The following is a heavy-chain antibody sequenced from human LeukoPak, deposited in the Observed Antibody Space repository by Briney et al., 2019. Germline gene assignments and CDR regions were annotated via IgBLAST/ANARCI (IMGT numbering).Heavy chain of an antibody. V-gene: IGHV3-23*01. CDR2: ISAGADVI. CDR3: ARAGYYLSPYFFDY. Sequence: PGGSLRLSCEAAGFSFRDYPMGWVRRASGKRLEWVSGISAGADVIFYADPVKGRFTISRDNSKNTLYLQMNSLRAEDTAVYYCARAGYYLSPYFFDYWGQGTLVTVSS. CDR1: GFSFRDYP. D-gene: IGHD3-3*01. J-gene: IGHJ4*02.